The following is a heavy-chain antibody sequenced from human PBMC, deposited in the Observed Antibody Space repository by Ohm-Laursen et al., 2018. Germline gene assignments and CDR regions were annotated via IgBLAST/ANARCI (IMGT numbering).Heavy chain of an antibody. Sequence: SLRLSCAASGFTFSSYCMTWVRQAPGKGLEWVAVVSYDERYKNYVDSVKGRFTVSRDNSKDTLYLQMNSLRNEDTAIYYCAKDVGVAFAYDYWGQGTLVTVSS. CDR1: GFTFSSYC. CDR3: AKDVGVAFAYDY. CDR2: VSYDERYK. D-gene: IGHD2-15*01. J-gene: IGHJ4*02. V-gene: IGHV3-30*18.